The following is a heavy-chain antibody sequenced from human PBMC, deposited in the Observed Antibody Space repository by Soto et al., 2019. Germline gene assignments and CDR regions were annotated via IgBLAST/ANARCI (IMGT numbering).Heavy chain of an antibody. CDR2: INGDGSST. J-gene: IGHJ2*01. D-gene: IGHD1-26*01. Sequence: EVQLVESGGGLVQPGGSLRLSCAASGFTFSKYWMYWVRQAPGKGLVWVSRINGDGSSTTYADSVKGRFTISRDNANNALHLQMNSLRAEDTPLYYCASVGGTSRLWYFDLWGRGTLVTVSS. CDR3: ASVGGTSRLWYFDL. CDR1: GFTFSKYW. V-gene: IGHV3-74*01.